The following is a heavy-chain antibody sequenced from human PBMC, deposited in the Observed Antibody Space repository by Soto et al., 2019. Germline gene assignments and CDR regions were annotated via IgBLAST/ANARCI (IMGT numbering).Heavy chain of an antibody. CDR2: IYYSGST. CDR3: ARHLSSCSGGSCYYRWFDP. J-gene: IGHJ5*02. Sequence: SETLSLTCTVSGGSISSYYWSWIRQPPGKGLEWIGYIYYSGSTNYNPSLKSRVTISVDTSKNQFSLKLSSVTAADTAVYYCARHLSSCSGGSCYYRWFDPWGHGTLVTVSS. V-gene: IGHV4-59*08. D-gene: IGHD2-15*01. CDR1: GGSISSYY.